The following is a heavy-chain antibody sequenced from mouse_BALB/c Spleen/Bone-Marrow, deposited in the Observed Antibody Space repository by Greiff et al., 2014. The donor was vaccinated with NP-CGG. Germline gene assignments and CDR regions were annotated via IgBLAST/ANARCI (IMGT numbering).Heavy chain of an antibody. V-gene: IGHV1-67*01. CDR2: ITTYSANA. CDR3: ARGGTGPFPY. D-gene: IGHD3-3*01. J-gene: IGHJ3*01. CDR1: GYTLTDYA. Sequence: VQRVESGPELARPGESVKISCKGSGYTLTDYAMHWVKQSHAKSLEWIGVITTYSANAKYNQKFKGKATMTVDKSSSTAYLELARLTSEDSDIYYCARGGTGPFPYWGQGTLVTVSA.